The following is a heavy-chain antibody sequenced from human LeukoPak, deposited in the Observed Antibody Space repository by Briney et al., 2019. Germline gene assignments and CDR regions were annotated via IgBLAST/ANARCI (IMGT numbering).Heavy chain of an antibody. CDR2: ISYDGSNK. D-gene: IGHD3-10*01. CDR1: GFNFNTYW. CDR3: ASELLWFGELEYNIDY. V-gene: IGHV3-30*03. J-gene: IGHJ4*02. Sequence: GGSLRLSCAASGFNFNTYWMSWVRQAPGKGLEWVAVISYDGSNKYYADSVKGRFTISRDNSKNTLYLQMNSLRAEDTAVYYCASELLWFGELEYNIDYWGQGTLVTVSS.